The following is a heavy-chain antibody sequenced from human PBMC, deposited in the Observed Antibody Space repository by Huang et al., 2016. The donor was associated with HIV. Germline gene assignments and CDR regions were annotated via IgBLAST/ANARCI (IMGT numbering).Heavy chain of an antibody. D-gene: IGHD2-15*01. J-gene: IGHJ4*02. CDR2: STPKAGDA. CDR3: ATGGGGGGDGGSCFPH. CDR1: GDRFVDYY. V-gene: IGHV1-2*02. Sequence: QVQLVQSGAEVRKPGASVKVSCKTSGDRFVDYYIHWVRQAPGQGLGWSGWSTPKAGDALYAEEVRVSVAMTSDTAIRTVDREVNRLEFDDGATYFWATGGGGGGDGGSCFPHWGQGTLVGVSS.